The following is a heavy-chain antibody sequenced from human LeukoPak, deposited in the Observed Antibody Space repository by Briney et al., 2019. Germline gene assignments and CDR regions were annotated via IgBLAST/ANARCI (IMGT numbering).Heavy chain of an antibody. D-gene: IGHD3-10*01. Sequence: SETLSLTCTVSGGSISSYYWSWIRQPPGKGLEWIGYIYTSGSTNYNPSLESRVTISVDTSKNQFSLKLSSVTAADTAVYYCARHAPYYYGSGSLVYWGQGTLVTVSS. CDR1: GGSISSYY. CDR3: ARHAPYYYGSGSLVY. CDR2: IYTSGST. V-gene: IGHV4-4*09. J-gene: IGHJ4*02.